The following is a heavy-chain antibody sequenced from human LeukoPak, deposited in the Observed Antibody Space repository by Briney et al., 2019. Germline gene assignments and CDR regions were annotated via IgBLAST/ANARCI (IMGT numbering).Heavy chain of an antibody. V-gene: IGHV3-21*01. CDR2: ISSSSSYI. Sequence: GGSLRLSCAASGFTFSSYSMNWVRQAPGKGLEWVSSISSSSSYIYYADSVKGRFTISRDNAKNSLYLQMNSLRAEDTAVYYCTTVTFCGGESSCVFDYWGQGTLVTVSS. CDR3: TTVTFCGGESSCVFDY. D-gene: IGHD2-21*01. J-gene: IGHJ4*02. CDR1: GFTFSSYS.